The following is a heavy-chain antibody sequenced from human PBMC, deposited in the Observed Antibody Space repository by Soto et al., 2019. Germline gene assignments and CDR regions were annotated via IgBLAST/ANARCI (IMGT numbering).Heavy chain of an antibody. CDR2: ISAYNGNT. D-gene: IGHD2-2*02. CDR3: ARAVVPAAIGGHYYYGMDV. V-gene: IGHV1-18*04. Sequence: ASVKVSCKASGYTFTSYGISWVRQAPGQGLEWMGWISAYNGNTNYAQKLQGRVTMTTDTSTSTAYMELRSLRSDDTAVYYCARAVVPAAIGGHYYYGMDVWGQGTTVTVSS. CDR1: GYTFTSYG. J-gene: IGHJ6*02.